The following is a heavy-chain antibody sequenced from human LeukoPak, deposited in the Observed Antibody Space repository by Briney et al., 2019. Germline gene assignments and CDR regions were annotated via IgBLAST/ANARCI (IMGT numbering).Heavy chain of an antibody. CDR1: GFTFSDYY. J-gene: IGHJ5*02. CDR2: ISSSGSTI. D-gene: IGHD3-22*01. Sequence: GGSLRLSCAASGFTFSDYYMSWIRQAPGKGLEWVSYISSSGSTIYYADSVKGRFTISRDNAKNSLYLQMNSLRAEDTAVYYCARAMGQFSDYYDSSGYYSWGQGTLVTVSS. V-gene: IGHV3-11*01. CDR3: ARAMGQFSDYYDSSGYYS.